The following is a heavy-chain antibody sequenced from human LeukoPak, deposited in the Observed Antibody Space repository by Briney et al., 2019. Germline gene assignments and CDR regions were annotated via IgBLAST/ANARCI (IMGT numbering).Heavy chain of an antibody. V-gene: IGHV3-21*01. CDR3: ARDPSGILTGYYKPGFDY. CDR2: ISSSSSYI. CDR1: RFTISSYS. J-gene: IGHJ4*02. Sequence: GGSLRLSCAASRFTISSYSMNWVRQAPGKGLEWVSSISSSSSYIYYADSVKGRFTISRDNAKNSLYLQMNSLRAEDTAVYYCARDPSGILTGYYKPGFDYWGQGTLVTVSS. D-gene: IGHD3-9*01.